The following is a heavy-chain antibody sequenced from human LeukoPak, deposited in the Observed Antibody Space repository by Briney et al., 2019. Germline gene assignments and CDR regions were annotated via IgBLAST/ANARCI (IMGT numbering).Heavy chain of an antibody. CDR1: GGSFSGYY. CDR2: INHSGST. CDR3: ARGYGPGWFDP. Sequence: SETLSLTCAVYGGSFSGYYWSWIRQPPGKELEWIGEINHSGSTNYNPSLKSRVTISVDTSKNQFSLKLSSVTAADTAVYYCARGYGPGWFDPWGQGTLVTVSS. J-gene: IGHJ5*02. V-gene: IGHV4-34*01. D-gene: IGHD3-10*01.